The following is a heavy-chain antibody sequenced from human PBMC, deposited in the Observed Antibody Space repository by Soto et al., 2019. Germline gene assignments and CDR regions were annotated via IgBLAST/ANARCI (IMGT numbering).Heavy chain of an antibody. J-gene: IGHJ4*02. CDR3: ARGDIVATPVDY. CDR1: GGTFSSYT. D-gene: IGHD5-12*01. Sequence: QVQLVQSGAEVKKPGSSVKVSCKASGGTFSSYTISWVRQAPGQGLEWMGRIIPILGIANYAQKFQGRVXIXAXXSTSTAYMELSSLRSEDTAVYYCARGDIVATPVDYWGQGTLVTVSS. CDR2: IIPILGIA. V-gene: IGHV1-69*02.